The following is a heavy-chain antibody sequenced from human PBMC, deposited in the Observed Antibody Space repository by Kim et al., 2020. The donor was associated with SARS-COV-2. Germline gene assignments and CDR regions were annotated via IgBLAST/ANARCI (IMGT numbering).Heavy chain of an antibody. CDR3: TAADYDILTGLDY. CDR1: GFTFGDYA. J-gene: IGHJ4*02. V-gene: IGHV3-49*03. Sequence: GGSLRLSCTASGFTFGDYAMSWFRQAPGKGLEWVGFIRSKAYGGTTEYAASVKGRFTISRDDSKSIAYLQMNSLKTEDTAVYYCTAADYDILTGLDYWGQGTLVTVSS. D-gene: IGHD3-9*01. CDR2: IRSKAYGGTT.